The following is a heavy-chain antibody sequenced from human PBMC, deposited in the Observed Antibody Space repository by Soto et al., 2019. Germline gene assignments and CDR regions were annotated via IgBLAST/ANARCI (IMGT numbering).Heavy chain of an antibody. CDR1: GGSFSGYY. D-gene: IGHD6-13*01. CDR2: INHSGST. Sequence: SETLSLTCAVYGGSFSGYYWSWIRQPPGKGLEWIGEINHSGSTNYNPSLKSRVTISVDTSKNQFSLKLSSVTAADTAVYYCARVSRQRLVHPYFDYWGQGTLVTVSS. V-gene: IGHV4-34*01. J-gene: IGHJ4*02. CDR3: ARVSRQRLVHPYFDY.